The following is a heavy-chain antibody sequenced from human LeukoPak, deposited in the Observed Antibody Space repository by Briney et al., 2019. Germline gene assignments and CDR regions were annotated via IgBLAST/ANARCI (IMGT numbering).Heavy chain of an antibody. CDR3: ATGRGLSRYGYCVSYFVQVVPPPNFGYFDY. CDR1: GGSFSGYY. V-gene: IGHV4-34*01. D-gene: IGHD1-26*01. Sequence: SETLSLTCAVYGGSFSGYYWSWIRQPSGKGLEWIGEINHSGSTNYNPSLKSRVTISVDTSKNQFSLKLSSVTAADTAVYYCATGRGLSRYGYCVSYFVQVVPPPNFGYFDYWGQGTLVTVSS. CDR2: INHSGST. J-gene: IGHJ4*02.